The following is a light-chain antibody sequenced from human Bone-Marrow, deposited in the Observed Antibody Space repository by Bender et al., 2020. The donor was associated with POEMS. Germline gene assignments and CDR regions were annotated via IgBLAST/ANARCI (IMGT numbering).Light chain of an antibody. Sequence: QSALTQPASVSASPGQSITISCTGSNSDIGVYNYVSWYQQHPGKAPKLIIYGVGDRPSGLSDRFSGSKSGNTASLSISGLQAEDEADYYCASYSSVSTYVVFGGGTKVTDL. J-gene: IGLJ2*01. V-gene: IGLV2-14*03. CDR3: ASYSSVSTYVV. CDR2: GVG. CDR1: NSDIGVYNY.